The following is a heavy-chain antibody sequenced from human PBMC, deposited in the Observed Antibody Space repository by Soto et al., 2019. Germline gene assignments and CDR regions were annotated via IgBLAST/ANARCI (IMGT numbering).Heavy chain of an antibody. CDR3: ARPGCSGGSCYSNYYYGMDV. J-gene: IGHJ6*02. CDR2: IIPIFGTA. D-gene: IGHD2-15*01. Sequence: QVQLVQSGAELKKPGSSVKVSCKASGGTFSSYAISWVRQAPGQGLEWMGGIIPIFGTANYAQKFQGRVTITAEESTSTAYMELSSLRSEDTAVHYCARPGCSGGSCYSNYYYGMDVWGQGTTVTVSS. V-gene: IGHV1-69*01. CDR1: GGTFSSYA.